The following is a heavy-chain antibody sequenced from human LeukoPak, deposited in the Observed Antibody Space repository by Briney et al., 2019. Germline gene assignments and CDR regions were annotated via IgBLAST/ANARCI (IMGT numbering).Heavy chain of an antibody. Sequence: ASVKLSCKASGYTFTGYYMHWVRQAPGQGLEWMGWISAYNGNTNYAQKLQGRVTMTTDTSTSTAYMELRSLRSDDTAVYYCARGSKWLLPVHFDYWGQGTLVTVSS. CDR3: ARGSKWLLPVHFDY. V-gene: IGHV1-18*04. J-gene: IGHJ4*02. CDR1: GYTFTGYY. D-gene: IGHD3-22*01. CDR2: ISAYNGNT.